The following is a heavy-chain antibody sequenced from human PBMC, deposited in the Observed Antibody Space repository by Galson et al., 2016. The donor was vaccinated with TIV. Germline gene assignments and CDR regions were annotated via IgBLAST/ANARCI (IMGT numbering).Heavy chain of an antibody. CDR3: ATDRNTALDTYSYYYGMDV. V-gene: IGHV1-69*13. Sequence: SVKVSCKASGGTFSSYVIKWVRQAPGQGLEWMGEIIPMFGTANYAQKFQGRVTITADESTSTAYMELSRLRSEDTAVYYCATDRNTALDTYSYYYGMDVWGQGTTVTVSS. J-gene: IGHJ6*02. D-gene: IGHD5-18*01. CDR1: GGTFSSYV. CDR2: IIPMFGTA.